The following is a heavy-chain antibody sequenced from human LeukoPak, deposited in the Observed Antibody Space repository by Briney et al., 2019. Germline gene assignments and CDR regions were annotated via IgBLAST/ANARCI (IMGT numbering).Heavy chain of an antibody. V-gene: IGHV3-53*01. D-gene: IGHD6-19*01. Sequence: GGSLRLSCAASGFTVISWVRQAPGKGLEWVSLIYSGGSTYYADSVKGRFTISRDNSKNTLYLQMNSLRAEDTAVYYCARACLRNSGWYPCFDYWGQGTLVTVSS. CDR2: IYSGGST. CDR3: ARACLRNSGWYPCFDY. CDR1: GFTV. J-gene: IGHJ4*02.